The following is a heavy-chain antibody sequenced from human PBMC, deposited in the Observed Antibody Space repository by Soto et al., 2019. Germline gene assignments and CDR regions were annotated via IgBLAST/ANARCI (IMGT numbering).Heavy chain of an antibody. CDR1: GYTFTSYY. CDR2: INPSGGST. Sequence: ASVKVSCKASGYTFTSYYMHWVRQAPGQGLEWMGIINPSGGSTSYAQKFQGRVTMTRDTSTSTVYMELSSLRSEDTAVYYCARSRCSSTSCYYYFAYWGQGTLVTVSS. J-gene: IGHJ4*02. D-gene: IGHD2-2*01. V-gene: IGHV1-46*03. CDR3: ARSRCSSTSCYYYFAY.